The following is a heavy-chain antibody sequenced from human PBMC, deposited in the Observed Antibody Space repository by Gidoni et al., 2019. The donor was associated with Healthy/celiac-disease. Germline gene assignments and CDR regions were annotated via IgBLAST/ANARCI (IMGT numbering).Heavy chain of an antibody. J-gene: IGHJ4*02. Sequence: EVQLVESGGGLVQPGRSLRLSCAASGFTFDDYAMHWVRQAPGKGLEWVSGISWNSGSIGYADSVKGRFTISRDNAKNSLYLQMNSLRAEDTALYYCAKDSAAGYFDYWGQGTLVTVSS. CDR3: AKDSAAGYFDY. CDR1: GFTFDDYA. CDR2: ISWNSGSI. V-gene: IGHV3-9*01.